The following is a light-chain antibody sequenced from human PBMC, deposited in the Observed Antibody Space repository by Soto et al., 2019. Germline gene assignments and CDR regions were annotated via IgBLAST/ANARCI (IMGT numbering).Light chain of an antibody. J-gene: IGKJ4*01. CDR2: GAY. CDR3: QQTYSTPLT. CDR1: QSISTY. Sequence: DIQMTRSPSSLSASVGDRVTITCRASQSISTYLNWYQQKPGKAPQLLIFGAYSLQSGMPSRFSGSSSGTDFTLSISRLQPEDFATYYCQQTYSTPLTFGGGTKVEIK. V-gene: IGKV1-39*01.